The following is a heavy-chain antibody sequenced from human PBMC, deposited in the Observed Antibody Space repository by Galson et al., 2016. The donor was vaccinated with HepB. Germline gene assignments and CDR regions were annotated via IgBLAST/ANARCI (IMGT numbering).Heavy chain of an antibody. D-gene: IGHD5-12*01. CDR2: ISPSGTTI. V-gene: IGHV3-11*01. CDR3: ARDRLATFDI. CDR1: AFTFSDDY. Sequence: SLRLSCAASAFTFSDDYMSWIRQAPGKGLEWISYISPSGTTIYYADSVKGRFTISRDNAKNSLYLQMNSLRAEDTAVYYCARDRLATFDIWGQGTMVTVSS. J-gene: IGHJ3*02.